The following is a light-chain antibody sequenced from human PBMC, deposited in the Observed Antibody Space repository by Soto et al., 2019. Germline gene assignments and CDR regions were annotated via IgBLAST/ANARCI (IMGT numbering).Light chain of an antibody. Sequence: QSALTQPASVSGSPGQSITISCTGTSGDVGSYNLVFWYQHHPGKAPKLMIYEGSKRPSGVSNRFSGSKSGSTASLTISGLQAEDEADHYCCSYARSSTYVFGTGTKLTVL. CDR2: EGS. CDR3: CSYARSSTYV. V-gene: IGLV2-23*01. J-gene: IGLJ1*01. CDR1: SGDVGSYNL.